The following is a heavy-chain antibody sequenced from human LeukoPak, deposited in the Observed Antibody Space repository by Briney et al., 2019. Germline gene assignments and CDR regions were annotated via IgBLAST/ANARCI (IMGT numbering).Heavy chain of an antibody. CDR1: GYTLTELS. D-gene: IGHD3-22*01. CDR2: FDPEDGET. Sequence: GASVKVSCKVSGYTLTELSMHWVRQAPGKGLEWMGGFDPEDGETIYAQKFQGRVTMTEDTSTDTAYMELSSLRSEDTAVYHCATNLRWLSDDAFDIWAKGQWSPSLQ. J-gene: IGHJ3*02. CDR3: ATNLRWLSDDAFDI. V-gene: IGHV1-24*01.